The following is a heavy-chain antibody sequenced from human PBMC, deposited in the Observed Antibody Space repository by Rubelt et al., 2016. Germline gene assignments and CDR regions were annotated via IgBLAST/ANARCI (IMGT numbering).Heavy chain of an antibody. Sequence: GGGLVKPGGSLRLSCAASGFTFSNAWMNWVRQAPGKGLEWVGRIKSKTDGGTTDYAAPVKGRFTISRDDSKNTLYLQMNSLKTEDTTVYYCTTDWGYYDSSGRYPFDYWGQGTLVTVSS. J-gene: IGHJ4*02. V-gene: IGHV3-15*07. D-gene: IGHD3-22*01. CDR2: IKSKTDGGTT. CDR3: TTDWGYYDSSGRYPFDY. CDR1: GFTFSNAW.